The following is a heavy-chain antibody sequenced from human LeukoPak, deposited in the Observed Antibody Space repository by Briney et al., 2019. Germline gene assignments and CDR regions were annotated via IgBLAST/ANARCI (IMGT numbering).Heavy chain of an antibody. CDR1: GYTFTSYG. CDR2: ISAYNGNT. J-gene: IGHJ4*02. CDR3: ARDRGYCSSTSCSPELDY. V-gene: IGHV1-18*01. Sequence: GASVKVSCKASGYTFTSYGISWVRQAPGQGLEWMGWISAYNGNTNYAQKLQGRVTMTTDTSASTAYMELRSLRSDDTAVYYCARDRGYCSSTSCSPELDYWGQGTLVTVSS. D-gene: IGHD2-2*01.